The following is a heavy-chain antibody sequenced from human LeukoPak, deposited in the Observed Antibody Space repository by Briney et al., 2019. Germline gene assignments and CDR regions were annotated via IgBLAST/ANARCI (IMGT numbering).Heavy chain of an antibody. J-gene: IGHJ4*02. Sequence: AGGSLRLSCAVSGFTFTTYGLHWVRQAPGKGLEWVAAIASNGGSEYYADSVKGRFTIFRDNSKNTLFLQMNSLRPDDTAVYYCAKRGHYSINWYHYFDYWGQGTLVTVSS. CDR3: AKRGHYSINWYHYFDY. CDR2: IASNGGSE. V-gene: IGHV3-30*18. CDR1: GFTFTTYG. D-gene: IGHD6-13*01.